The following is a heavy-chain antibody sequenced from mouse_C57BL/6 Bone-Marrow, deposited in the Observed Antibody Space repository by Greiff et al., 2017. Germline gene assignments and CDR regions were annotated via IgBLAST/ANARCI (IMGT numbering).Heavy chain of an antibody. V-gene: IGHV5-4*01. J-gene: IGHJ2*01. CDR3: ARRGTTVVAHFDY. CDR1: GFTFSSYA. CDR2: ISDGGSYT. D-gene: IGHD1-1*01. Sequence: EVQLVESGGGLVKPGGSLKLSCAASGFTFSSYAMSWVRQTPETRLEWVATISDGGSYTYYPDNVKGRFTISRDNAKNNLYLQMSHLKSEDTAMYYCARRGTTVVAHFDYWGQGTTLADSS.